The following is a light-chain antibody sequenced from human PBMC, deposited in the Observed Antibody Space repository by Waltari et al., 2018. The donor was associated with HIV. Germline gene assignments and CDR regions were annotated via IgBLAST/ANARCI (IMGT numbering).Light chain of an antibody. V-gene: IGKV1-39*01. CDR1: QQIKND. CDR2: SAS. J-gene: IGKJ4*01. CDR3: QQSHEPPLT. Sequence: DIQVTQSPSSLSANIGDTVIITCRAIQQIKNDLNWYHHKPGTSPRLLIYSASGLQSGVPPRFTGSGSGTEFNFTISGLQSEDSATYYCQQSHEPPLTFAGGTKVEIK.